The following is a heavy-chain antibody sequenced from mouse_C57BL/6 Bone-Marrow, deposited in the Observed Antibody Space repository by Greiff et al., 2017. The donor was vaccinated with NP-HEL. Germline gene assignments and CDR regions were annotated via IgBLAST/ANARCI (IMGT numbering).Heavy chain of an antibody. D-gene: IGHD2-2*01. V-gene: IGHV1-55*01. Sequence: QVQLQQSGAELVKPGASVKMSCKASGYTFTSYWITWVKQRPGQGLEWIGDIYPGSGSTNYNEKFKSKATLTVDTSSSTAYMQLSSLTSEDSAVYYCARSDMVREGAYWGQGTLVTVSA. CDR1: GYTFTSYW. CDR2: IYPGSGST. J-gene: IGHJ3*01. CDR3: ARSDMVREGAY.